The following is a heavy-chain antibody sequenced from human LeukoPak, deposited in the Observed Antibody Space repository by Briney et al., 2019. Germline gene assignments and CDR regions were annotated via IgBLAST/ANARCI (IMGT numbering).Heavy chain of an antibody. J-gene: IGHJ4*02. CDR3: AKGSGSARPYYFDY. V-gene: IGHV3-23*01. D-gene: IGHD3-3*01. CDR1: GFTFSSYA. Sequence: PGGSLRLSCAASGFTFSSYAMSWVRQAPGKGLKWVSAMTGGGDSTYYADSVRGRFTISRDDSRDTVYLQMDILRADDTAVYYCAKGSGSARPYYFDYWGQGTLVTVSP. CDR2: MTGGGDST.